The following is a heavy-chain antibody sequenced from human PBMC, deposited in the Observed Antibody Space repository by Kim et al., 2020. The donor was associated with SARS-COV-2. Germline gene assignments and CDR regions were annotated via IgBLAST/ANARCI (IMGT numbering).Heavy chain of an antibody. CDR3: AREQRLPVIGHYYYYMDV. J-gene: IGHJ6*03. Sequence: GGSLRLSCAASGFTFSDYYMSWIRQAPGKGLEWVSYISSSGSTIYYADSVKGRFTISRDNAKNSLYLQMNSLRAEDTAVYYCAREQRLPVIGHYYYYMDVWGKGTTVTVSS. V-gene: IGHV3-11*01. D-gene: IGHD1-1*01. CDR1: GFTFSDYY. CDR2: ISSSGSTI.